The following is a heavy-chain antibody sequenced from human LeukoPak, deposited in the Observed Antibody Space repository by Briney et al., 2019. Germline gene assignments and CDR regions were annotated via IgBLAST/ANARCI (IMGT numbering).Heavy chain of an antibody. D-gene: IGHD3/OR15-3a*01. CDR2: ITGSTTTI. J-gene: IGHJ6*02. V-gene: IGHV3-48*01. CDR3: ARVGLGLYGMDV. Sequence: TGGSLRLSCAASGFAFSSYSINWVRQAPGKGLEWVSYITGSTTTIYYADSLKGRFTISRDNAKNSVYLQMNSLRAEDTAVYYCARVGLGLYGMDVWGQGTTVTVSS. CDR1: GFAFSSYS.